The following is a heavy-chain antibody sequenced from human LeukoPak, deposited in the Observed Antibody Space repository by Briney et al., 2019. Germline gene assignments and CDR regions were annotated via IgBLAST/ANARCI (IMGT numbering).Heavy chain of an antibody. CDR2: IYYSGST. CDR1: GGSISSSSYY. V-gene: IGHV4-39*01. Sequence: SETLSLTCTVSGGSISSSSYYWGWLRQPPGKGLEWIGSIYYSGSTYYNPSLKSRVTISVDTSKNQFSLKLSSVTAADTAVYYCARRGSGWDKVHWFDPWGQGTLVTVSA. D-gene: IGHD6-19*01. CDR3: ARRGSGWDKVHWFDP. J-gene: IGHJ5*02.